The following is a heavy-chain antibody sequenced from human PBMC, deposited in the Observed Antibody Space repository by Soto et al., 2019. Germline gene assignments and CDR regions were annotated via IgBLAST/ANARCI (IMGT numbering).Heavy chain of an antibody. J-gene: IGHJ5*02. D-gene: IGHD3-3*01. CDR3: ARESRFLEWLSLNWFEP. V-gene: IGHV3-48*02. CDR1: GFTFSSYS. Sequence: GGSLRLSCAASGFTFSSYSMNWVRQAPGRGLQWVSYISSSSSTIYYADSVKGRFTISRDNAKNSLYLQMNSLRDEDTAVYYCARESRFLEWLSLNWFEPWGQGTLVTVS. CDR2: ISSSSSTI.